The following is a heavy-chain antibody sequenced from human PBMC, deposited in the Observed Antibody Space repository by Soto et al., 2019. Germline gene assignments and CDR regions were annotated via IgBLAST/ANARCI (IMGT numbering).Heavy chain of an antibody. CDR3: ARGRFRRTWFDP. CDR1: GYTFTNYD. Sequence: QVQLVQSGAEVKKPGASVKVSCKASGYTFTNYDIHWVRQATGQGLEWMGWMNPDSGNTGQSKQFQGRVTMTRDTSRSTAYMAMSSLRLEDTAVYYCARGRFRRTWFDPWGQGTLVTVSS. CDR2: MNPDSGNT. V-gene: IGHV1-8*01. J-gene: IGHJ5*02. D-gene: IGHD3-16*01.